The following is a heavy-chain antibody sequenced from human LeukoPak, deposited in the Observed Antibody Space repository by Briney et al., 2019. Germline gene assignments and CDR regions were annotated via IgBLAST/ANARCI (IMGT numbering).Heavy chain of an antibody. CDR2: FSTDRTT. V-gene: IGHV3-23*01. CDR1: GFTFSDFA. CDR3: AKAPKSGSHKGYFDY. Sequence: GGSLRLSCAVSGFTFSDFAMSWVRQAPGRGLGGVSAFSTDRTTYYADYVKGRFSISRDNSKNTLYLQLNSLRAEDTATYYCAKAPKSGSHKGYFDYWGQGTLVTVSS. D-gene: IGHD3-10*01. J-gene: IGHJ4*02.